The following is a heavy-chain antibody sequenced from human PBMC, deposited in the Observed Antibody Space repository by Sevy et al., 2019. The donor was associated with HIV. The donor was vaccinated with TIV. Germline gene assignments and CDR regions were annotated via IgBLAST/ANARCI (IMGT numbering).Heavy chain of an antibody. V-gene: IGHV1-18*01. CDR2: ISAYNGNT. CDR3: ARNGMVRGVIILYYFDY. J-gene: IGHJ4*02. Sequence: ASLKVSCKASGYTFTSYGISWVRQAPGQGLEWMGWISAYNGNTNYAQKLQGRVTMTTDTSTSTAYMELRSLRSDDTAVYYCARNGMVRGVIILYYFDYWGQGTLVTVSS. D-gene: IGHD3-10*01. CDR1: GYTFTSYG.